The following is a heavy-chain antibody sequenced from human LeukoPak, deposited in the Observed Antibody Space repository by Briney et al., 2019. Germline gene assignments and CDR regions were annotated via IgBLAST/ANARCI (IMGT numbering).Heavy chain of an antibody. CDR2: ISYDGSNK. Sequence: GGSLRLSCAASGFTFSSYAMHWVRQAPGKGLEWVAVISYDGSNKYYADSVKGRFTISRDNSKNTLYLQMNSLRAEDTAVYYCARDQGGRPFDYWGQGTLVTVSS. V-gene: IGHV3-30-3*01. D-gene: IGHD1-26*01. J-gene: IGHJ4*02. CDR3: ARDQGGRPFDY. CDR1: GFTFSSYA.